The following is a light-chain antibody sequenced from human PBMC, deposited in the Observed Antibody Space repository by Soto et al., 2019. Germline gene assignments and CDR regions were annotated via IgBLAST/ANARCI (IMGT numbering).Light chain of an antibody. J-gene: IGKJ2*01. V-gene: IGKV3-11*01. Sequence: EIVLTQSPATLSLSPGERATLSCRASQSVSSYLAWYQQKPGQAPRLLIYDASNRASGIPSRSRGSGSGSDSTVTMSRLASQCFAGYHWQRRSTCPSYTFGQGSKLE. CDR1: QSVSSY. CDR2: DAS. CDR3: QRRSTCPSYT.